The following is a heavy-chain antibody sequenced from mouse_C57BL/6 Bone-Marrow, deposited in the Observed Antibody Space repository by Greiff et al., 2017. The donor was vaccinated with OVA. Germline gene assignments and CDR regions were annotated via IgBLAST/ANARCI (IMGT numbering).Heavy chain of an antibody. CDR2: IDPNSGGT. J-gene: IGHJ3*01. D-gene: IGHD1-1*01. CDR1: GYTFTSYW. CDR3: ARSDYGSSGAWFAY. Sequence: QVQLQQPGAELVKPGASVKLSCKASGYTFTSYWMHWVKQRPGRGLEWIGRIDPNSGGTKYNEKFKSKATLTVDKPSSTAYKQHSSLTSEDSAVYYCARSDYGSSGAWFAYWGQGTLGTVSA. V-gene: IGHV1-72*01.